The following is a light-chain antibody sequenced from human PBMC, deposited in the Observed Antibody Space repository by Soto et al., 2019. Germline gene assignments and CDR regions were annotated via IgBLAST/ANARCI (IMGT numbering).Light chain of an antibody. V-gene: IGKV3-11*01. Sequence: EIVLTQSPTTLSLSPGDRATLSCRASQRLSSSLAWYRHQPGQAPRLLIYDASSRATGIPGRFSGSGSGTHFTLTISTLQPEDFGFYYCQHRSNWPSVTFGGGTKVEIK. J-gene: IGKJ4*01. CDR1: QRLSSS. CDR2: DAS. CDR3: QHRSNWPSVT.